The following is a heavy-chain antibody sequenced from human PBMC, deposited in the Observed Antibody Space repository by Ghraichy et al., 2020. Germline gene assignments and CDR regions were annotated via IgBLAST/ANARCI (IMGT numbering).Heavy chain of an antibody. J-gene: IGHJ3*01. CDR1: VSCPRAFH. D-gene: IGHD5-18*01. CDR2: INSTSRIT. V-gene: IGHV4-34*01. CDR3: ARRRELWSAAEGDGFDL. Sequence: SETLSLTSPAYVSCPRAFHWSGVRPAALQSLQRIGEINSTSRITNNSPSLKSRLTMLVDTSKNQFSLKLKSVTAADTAVYYCARRRELWSAAEGDGFDLCRQG.